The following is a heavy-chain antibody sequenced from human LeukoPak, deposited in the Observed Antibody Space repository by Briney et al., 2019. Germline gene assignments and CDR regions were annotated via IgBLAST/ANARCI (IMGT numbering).Heavy chain of an antibody. J-gene: IGHJ4*02. Sequence: PSETLSLTCTVSGGSISSYYWSWIRQPPGKGLEWIGYIYYSGSTNYNPSLKSRVTISVDTSKNQFSLKLSSVTAADTAVYYCARAGWFGELLYEYYFDYWGQGTLVTVSS. CDR3: ARAGWFGELLYEYYFDY. CDR1: GGSISSYY. D-gene: IGHD3-10*01. CDR2: IYYSGST. V-gene: IGHV4-59*01.